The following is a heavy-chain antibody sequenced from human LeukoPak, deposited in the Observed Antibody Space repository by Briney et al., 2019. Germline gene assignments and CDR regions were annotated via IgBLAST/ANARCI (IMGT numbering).Heavy chain of an antibody. J-gene: IGHJ4*02. Sequence: PSQTLSLTCTVSGGSISSYYWSWIRQPPGKGLEWIGYIYYSGSTNYNPSLKSRVTISVDTSKNQFSLKLSSVTAADTAVYYCARMYSSSWYDPPTEYYFDYWGQGTLVTVSS. CDR3: ARMYSSSWYDPPTEYYFDY. D-gene: IGHD6-13*01. V-gene: IGHV4-59*01. CDR2: IYYSGST. CDR1: GGSISSYY.